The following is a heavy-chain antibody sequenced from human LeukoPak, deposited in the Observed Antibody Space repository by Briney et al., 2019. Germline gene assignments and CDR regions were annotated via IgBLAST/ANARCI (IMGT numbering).Heavy chain of an antibody. Sequence: GRSLRLSCTASRFTFGDYSMNWVRQAPGKGLEWVGFIRSKTYDGTTEYAASVKGRFTISRDDSKSIAYLQMNSLRAEDAAVYYCAELGITMIGGVWGKGTTVTISS. D-gene: IGHD3-10*02. CDR2: IRSKTYDGTT. J-gene: IGHJ6*04. CDR3: AELGITMIGGV. V-gene: IGHV3-49*04. CDR1: RFTFGDYS.